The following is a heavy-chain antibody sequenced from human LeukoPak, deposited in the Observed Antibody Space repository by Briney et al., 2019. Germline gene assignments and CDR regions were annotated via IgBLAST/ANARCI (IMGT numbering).Heavy chain of an antibody. D-gene: IGHD6-13*01. CDR2: ISYGGTT. Sequence: SETLSLTCTVSGGSIRNSNYFWGWVRQPPGKGLEWIACISYGGTTYYNTALKSRVTISIDASKNQFSLKLSSVTAADTAVYYCAIRQGSSWYHFSDYYYYYMDVWGKGTTVTVSS. CDR3: AIRQGSSWYHFSDYYYYYMDV. V-gene: IGHV4-39*01. J-gene: IGHJ6*03. CDR1: GGSIRNSNYF.